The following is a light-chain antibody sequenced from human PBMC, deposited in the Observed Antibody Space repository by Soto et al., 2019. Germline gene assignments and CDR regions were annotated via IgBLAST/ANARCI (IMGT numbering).Light chain of an antibody. CDR3: QQYNSLPIT. Sequence: DIQLTQSPSLLSASIGDRVTITCRASHDISTFLAWYQQKPGKAPKLLIQHASNLETGVPSRVSGGGSGTDFTFTITSLQPEDTATYYCQQYNSLPITFGQGTRLEIK. CDR1: HDISTF. CDR2: HAS. J-gene: IGKJ5*01. V-gene: IGKV1-33*01.